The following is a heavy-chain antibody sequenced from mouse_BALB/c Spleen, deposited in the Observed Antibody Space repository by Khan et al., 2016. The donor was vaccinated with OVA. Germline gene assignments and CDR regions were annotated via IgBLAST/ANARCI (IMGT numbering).Heavy chain of an antibody. CDR1: GFTFSSNT. CDR3: ARVPTFITTALDY. J-gene: IGHJ4*01. CDR2: ITNGGGST. D-gene: IGHD1-2*01. Sequence: EVELVESGGGLVQPGGSLKLSCAASGFTFSSNTMSWVRQTPEKRLEWVAYITNGGGSTYYPDTVKGRFTISRDNAKNTLYLQMSSLKSEDTAMYYCARVPTFITTALDYWGQGTSVTDSS. V-gene: IGHV5-12-2*01.